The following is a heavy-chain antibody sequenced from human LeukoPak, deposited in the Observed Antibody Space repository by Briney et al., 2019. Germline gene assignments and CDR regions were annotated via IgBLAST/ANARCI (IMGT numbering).Heavy chain of an antibody. CDR3: AGSSAFDAFDI. V-gene: IGHV4-59*08. CDR2: IYYRGST. J-gene: IGHJ3*02. CDR1: GGSFSGYY. D-gene: IGHD3-22*01. Sequence: SSETLSLTCTLSGGSFSGYYWSWIRQPPGKGLEWIGYIYYRGSTNNNPSLKSRVTISVDTSKNQFSLKLSSVTAADTAVYYCAGSSAFDAFDIWGQGTMVTVSS.